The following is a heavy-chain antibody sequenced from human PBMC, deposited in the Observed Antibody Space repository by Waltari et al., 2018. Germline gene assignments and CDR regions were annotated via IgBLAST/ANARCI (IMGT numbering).Heavy chain of an antibody. J-gene: IGHJ6*02. Sequence: QVQLVQSGAEVKKPGSSVKVSCKASGGTFSSYAISWVRQAPGQGLEWMGGIIPIFGTANYAQKFQGRVTITADESTSTAYMELSSLRSEDTAVYYCARETTVVSRLDYYYYGMDVWGQGTTVTVSS. V-gene: IGHV1-69*01. CDR1: GGTFSSYA. D-gene: IGHD4-17*01. CDR2: IIPIFGTA. CDR3: ARETTVVSRLDYYYYGMDV.